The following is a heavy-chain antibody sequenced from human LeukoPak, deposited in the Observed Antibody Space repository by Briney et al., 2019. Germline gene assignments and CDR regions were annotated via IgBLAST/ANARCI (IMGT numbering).Heavy chain of an antibody. CDR3: ARDFSQXXXYIYY. J-gene: IGHJ4*02. D-gene: IGHD3-9*01. CDR2: INPNSGGT. Sequence: GASVKVSCKASGYTFTGYYMHWVRQAPGQGLEWMGWINPNSGGTNYAQKFQGRVTMTRDTSISTAYMELSRLRSDDTAVYYCARDFSQXXXYIYYWGQGTLVTVSS. V-gene: IGHV1-2*02. CDR1: GYTFTGYY.